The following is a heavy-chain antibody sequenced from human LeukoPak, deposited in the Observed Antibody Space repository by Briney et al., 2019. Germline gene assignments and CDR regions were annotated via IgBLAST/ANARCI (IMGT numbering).Heavy chain of an antibody. V-gene: IGHV3-30*18. CDR3: AKDYSGSWYYFDN. J-gene: IGHJ4*02. D-gene: IGHD6-13*01. Sequence: GGSLRLSCAASGFTFSRYGMHWVRQAPGKGLEWVAVISNDGSDQYYADSVKGRITISRDNSKNTLYLQLNSLRAEDTAVYYCAKDYSGSWYYFDNWGQGTLVTVSS. CDR1: GFTFSRYG. CDR2: ISNDGSDQ.